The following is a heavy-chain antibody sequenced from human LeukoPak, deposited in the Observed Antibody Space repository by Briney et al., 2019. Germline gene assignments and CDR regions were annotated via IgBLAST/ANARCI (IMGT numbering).Heavy chain of an antibody. V-gene: IGHV1-2*04. CDR3: ARVKEWLDPYEFDY. CDR1: GYTFTGYY. CDR2: INPNSGGT. Sequence: ASVKVSCKASGYTFTGYYMHWVRQAPGQGLEWMGWINPNSGGTNYAQKFQGWVTMTRDTSIRTAYMELSRLRSDDTAVYYCARVKEWLDPYEFDYWGQGTLVTVSS. D-gene: IGHD6-19*01. J-gene: IGHJ4*02.